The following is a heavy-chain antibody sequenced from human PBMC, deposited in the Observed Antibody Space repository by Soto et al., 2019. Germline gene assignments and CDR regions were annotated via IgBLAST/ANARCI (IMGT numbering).Heavy chain of an antibody. CDR2: INHSGST. CDR1: GGSFSGYY. CDR3: ARVLMTTVTTNMDY. D-gene: IGHD4-17*01. J-gene: IGHJ4*02. V-gene: IGHV4-34*01. Sequence: QVQLQQWGAGLLKPSETLSLTCGVYGGSFSGYYYTWIRQPPGKGLEWNGEINHSGSTNYNPSLKSRVTISVDTSKNQFSLKLSSVTAADTAVYYCARVLMTTVTTNMDYWGQGTLVTVSS.